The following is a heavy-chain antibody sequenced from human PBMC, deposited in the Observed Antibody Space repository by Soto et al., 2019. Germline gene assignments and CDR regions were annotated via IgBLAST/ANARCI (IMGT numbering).Heavy chain of an antibody. V-gene: IGHV1-46*03. D-gene: IGHD6-13*01. CDR3: AREGPHSSSWSHYYYYGMDV. Sequence: ASVKVSCKASGYTFTSYYMHWVRQAPGQGLEWMGIINPSGGSTSYAQKFQGRVTMTRDTSTSTVYMELSSLRSEDTAVYYCAREGPHSSSWSHYYYYGMDVWGQGTTVTVSS. J-gene: IGHJ6*02. CDR1: GYTFTSYY. CDR2: INPSGGST.